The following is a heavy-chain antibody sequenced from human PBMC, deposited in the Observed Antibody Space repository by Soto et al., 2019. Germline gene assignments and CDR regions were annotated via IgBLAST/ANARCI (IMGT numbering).Heavy chain of an antibody. CDR3: AAAMVRGSPKRAFEM. J-gene: IGHJ3*02. D-gene: IGHD3-10*01. CDR2: IDGNGRTT. Sequence: EVQLVESGGGLVQPGGSLRLSCAASGFTFSGQWMYWVRQAPGKGLVWVSRIDGNGRTTDYADSVKGRFTISRDNAKNALFLQMNSLRGEDTAVYYCAAAMVRGSPKRAFEMWGQGTTVIVS. CDR1: GFTFSGQW. V-gene: IGHV3-74*01.